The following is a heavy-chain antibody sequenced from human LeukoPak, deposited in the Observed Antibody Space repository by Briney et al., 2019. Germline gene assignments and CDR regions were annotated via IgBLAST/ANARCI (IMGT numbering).Heavy chain of an antibody. CDR2: INPSGGST. J-gene: IGHJ4*02. CDR3: ASFSSGYYYVDY. CDR1: GYTFTSYY. Sequence: ASVKVSCKASGYTFTSYYMHWVRQAPGQGLEWMGIINPSGGSTSYAQKFQGRVTMTRDMSTSTVYMELSSLRSEDTAVYYCASFSSGYYYVDYWGQGTLVTVSS. V-gene: IGHV1-46*01. D-gene: IGHD3-22*01.